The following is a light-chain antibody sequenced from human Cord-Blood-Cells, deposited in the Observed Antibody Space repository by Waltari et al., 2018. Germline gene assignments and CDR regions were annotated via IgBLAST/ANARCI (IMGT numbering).Light chain of an antibody. V-gene: IGKV1-5*03. CDR2: KAS. CDR1: QSISSW. J-gene: IGKJ4*01. Sequence: DIQMTQCPSPLSLSVGGRVTLTCQASQSISSWLAWYQQKPGKAPKLLIYKASSLERGVPSRCSCSGSVTEFTLSISSLQPDDFSTYYCQQYNSFPLTFGGGTKVDIK. CDR3: QQYNSFPLT.